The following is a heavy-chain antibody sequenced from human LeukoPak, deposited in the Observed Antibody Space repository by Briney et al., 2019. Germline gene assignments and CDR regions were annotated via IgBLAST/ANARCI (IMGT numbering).Heavy chain of an antibody. Sequence: SETLSLTCSVSGGSISSFYWSWIRQPPGKGLEWIGYIYYSGSTNYNPSLKSRVTISVDTSKNQFSLKLSSVTAADRAVYYCATSGYYFFFDCWGRGTLVTVSS. CDR2: IYYSGST. D-gene: IGHD3-22*01. J-gene: IGHJ4*02. CDR1: GGSISSFY. CDR3: ATSGYYFFFDC. V-gene: IGHV4-59*08.